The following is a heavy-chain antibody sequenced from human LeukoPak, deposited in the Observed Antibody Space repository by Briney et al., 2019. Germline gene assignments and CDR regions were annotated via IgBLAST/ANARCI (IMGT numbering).Heavy chain of an antibody. CDR2: IYYSGST. CDR1: GGSISSYY. J-gene: IGHJ4*02. D-gene: IGHD4-17*01. CDR3: ARDPQYGDYLPA. Sequence: PSETLSLTCTVSGGSISSYYWSWIRQPPGKGLEWIGYIYYSGSTNYNPSLKSRVTISVDTSKNQFSLKLSSVTAADTAVYYCARDPQYGDYLPAWGQGTLVTVSS. V-gene: IGHV4-59*01.